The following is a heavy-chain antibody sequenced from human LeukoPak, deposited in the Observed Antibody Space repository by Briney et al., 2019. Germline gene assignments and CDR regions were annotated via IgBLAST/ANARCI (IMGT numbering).Heavy chain of an antibody. CDR3: ARVFRVTMIVGTQPGAFDI. J-gene: IGHJ3*02. CDR1: GYTFTSNY. Sequence: ASVKVSCKAFGYTFTSNYTHWVRQAPGQGPEWMGVISPSGGSTTYAQKFQGRVTLTRDTSISTAYMELSRLRSDDTAVYYCARVFRVTMIVGTQPGAFDIWGQGTMVTVSS. D-gene: IGHD3-22*01. V-gene: IGHV1-46*01. CDR2: ISPSGGST.